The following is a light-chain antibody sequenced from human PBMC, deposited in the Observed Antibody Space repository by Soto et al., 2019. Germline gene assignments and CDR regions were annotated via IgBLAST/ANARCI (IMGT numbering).Light chain of an antibody. CDR2: GAS. CDR3: QQRSDWPWT. Sequence: DIVMTQSPGTLSVSPGERATLSCRASQRVSSSYLAWYQQKPGQAPRLLIHGASNRATGIPARFSGGGSGTDFTLTISSLEPEDFAFYYCQQRSDWPWTFGQGTKVDIK. V-gene: IGKV3D-20*02. CDR1: QRVSSSY. J-gene: IGKJ1*01.